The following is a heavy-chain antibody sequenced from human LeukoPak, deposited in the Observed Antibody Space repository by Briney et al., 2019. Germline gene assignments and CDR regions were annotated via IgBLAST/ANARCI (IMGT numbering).Heavy chain of an antibody. Sequence: GAPVKVSCKASGYTFTGYYLHWVRQAPGQGLEWMGWIHPNSGVTDYAQKFQGRVTVTRDTSISTAYMELSSLRTDDTAVYYCARLRGAYEPFDYWGQGTLVTVSS. V-gene: IGHV1-2*02. CDR2: IHPNSGVT. D-gene: IGHD3-16*01. CDR1: GYTFTGYY. J-gene: IGHJ4*02. CDR3: ARLRGAYEPFDY.